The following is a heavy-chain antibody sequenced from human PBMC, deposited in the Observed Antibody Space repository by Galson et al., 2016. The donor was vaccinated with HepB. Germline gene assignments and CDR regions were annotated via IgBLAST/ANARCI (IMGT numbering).Heavy chain of an antibody. CDR3: AKGLSGWYERGGFDY. J-gene: IGHJ4*02. D-gene: IGHD6-19*01. Sequence: SLRLSCAASGFTFGDYAMHWVRQAPGKGLEWISGISWNRGSTGYADSVKGRFTISRDTAKKFLYLQMNSLRPEDTALYYCAKGLSGWYERGGFDYWGQGTLVTVSS. CDR1: GFTFGDYA. V-gene: IGHV3-9*01. CDR2: ISWNRGST.